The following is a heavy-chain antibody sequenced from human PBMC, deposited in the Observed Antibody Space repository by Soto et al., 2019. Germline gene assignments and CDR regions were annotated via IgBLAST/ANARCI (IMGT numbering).Heavy chain of an antibody. CDR3: ARASNYYDSSGYNPY. CDR1: GGAFSGYY. V-gene: IGHV4-34*01. J-gene: IGHJ4*02. Sequence: PSETLSLTCAVYGGAFSGYYWGWIRQPPGKGLEWIGEINHSGNTNYNPSLKSRVTISVDTSKNQFSLKLSSVTAADTAVYYCARASNYYDSSGYNPYWGQGTLVTVSS. D-gene: IGHD3-22*01. CDR2: INHSGNT.